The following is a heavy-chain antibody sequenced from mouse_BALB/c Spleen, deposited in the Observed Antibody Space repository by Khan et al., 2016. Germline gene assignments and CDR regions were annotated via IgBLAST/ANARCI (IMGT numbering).Heavy chain of an antibody. CDR3: TREGLNYDYSMDY. Sequence: QVRLQQSGAELVRPGVSVKISCKGSGYTFTEYAMHWVKQSHAKSLEWIGVISTYSGDTSYNQKFEGKATMTVDKSSSTAYMELARLTSEDSAIYYCTREGLNYDYSMDYWGQGTSVTVSS. D-gene: IGHD2-1*01. CDR1: GYTFTEYA. V-gene: IGHV1S137*01. J-gene: IGHJ4*01. CDR2: ISTYSGDT.